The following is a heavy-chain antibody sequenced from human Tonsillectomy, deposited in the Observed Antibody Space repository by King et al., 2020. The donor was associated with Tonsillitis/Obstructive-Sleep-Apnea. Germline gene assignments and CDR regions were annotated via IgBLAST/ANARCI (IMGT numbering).Heavy chain of an antibody. CDR3: AQPRGGYDVPFDY. D-gene: IGHD5-12*01. V-gene: IGHV3-74*01. J-gene: IGHJ4*02. CDR2: INSDGSST. Sequence: VQLVASGGGLVPPGGSLRLSCAASGFTFTSYWMHWVRQAPGKGLVWVSRINSDGSSTSYADSVKGRFTVSRDNAKNTLYLQMNSLRAEDTAVYYCAQPRGGYDVPFDYWGQGTLVTVSS. CDR1: GFTFTSYW.